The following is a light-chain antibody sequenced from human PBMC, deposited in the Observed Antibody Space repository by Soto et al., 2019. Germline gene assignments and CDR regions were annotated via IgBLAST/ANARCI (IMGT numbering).Light chain of an antibody. CDR1: QSLRHFNGYNY. J-gene: IGKJ4*01. CDR3: IQTLQTPLT. V-gene: IGKV2-28*01. Sequence: DSVMTQYPLSLPVTPGEPASISCRSSQSLRHFNGYNYVDWYLQKPGQSPQLLIYLGSNRASGVPDRFSGSGAGTDFTLKISRVEAEDFGVYYCIQTLQTPLTFGG. CDR2: LGS.